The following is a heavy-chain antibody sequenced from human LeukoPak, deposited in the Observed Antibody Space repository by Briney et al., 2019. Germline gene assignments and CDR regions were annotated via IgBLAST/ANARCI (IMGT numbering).Heavy chain of an antibody. V-gene: IGHV3-66*02. CDR1: GFTVFSDN. Sequence: PGGSLRLSCTASGFTVFSDNMSWVRQSPGKGLEWVSVVYSGDDGTNYAESVRGRFTISRDNSKNTVYLQMNSLRVEDTGVYYCAKRSRGYYDYWGQGTLVTVSS. D-gene: IGHD2-21*01. CDR3: AKRSRGYYDY. J-gene: IGHJ4*02. CDR2: VYSGDDGT.